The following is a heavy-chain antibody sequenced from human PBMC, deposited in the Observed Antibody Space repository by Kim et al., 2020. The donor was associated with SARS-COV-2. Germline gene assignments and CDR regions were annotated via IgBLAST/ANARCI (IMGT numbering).Heavy chain of an antibody. CDR3: ARGPINDWGNYYYYGMDV. J-gene: IGHJ6*02. V-gene: IGHV3-30*07. Sequence: KGRFTISRDNSKNTLYLQMNSLRAEDTAVYYCARGPINDWGNYYYYGMDVWGQGTTVTVSS. D-gene: IGHD7-27*01.